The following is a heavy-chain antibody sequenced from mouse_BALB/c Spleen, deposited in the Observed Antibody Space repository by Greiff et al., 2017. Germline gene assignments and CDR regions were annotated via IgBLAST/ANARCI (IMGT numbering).Heavy chain of an antibody. D-gene: IGHD2-4*01. CDR2: INSNGGST. CDR1: GFTFSSYG. Sequence: EVHLVESGGGLVQPGGSLKLSCSASGFTFSSYGMSWVRQTPDKRLELVATINSNGGSTYYPDSVKGRFTISRDNAKNPLYLQMSSLKSEDTAMYYCARERGDDDAEDIDYWGAGTTVTVSS. J-gene: IGHJ4*01. CDR3: ARERGDDDAEDIDY. V-gene: IGHV5-6-3*01.